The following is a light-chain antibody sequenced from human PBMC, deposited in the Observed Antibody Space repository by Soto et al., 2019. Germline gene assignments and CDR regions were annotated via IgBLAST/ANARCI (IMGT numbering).Light chain of an antibody. CDR2: LNSDGSH. V-gene: IGLV4-69*01. CDR1: SGHSNYA. Sequence: QLVLTQSPSASASLGASVKLTCTLSSGHSNYAIAWHQQQSGKGPRYLMKLNSDGSHSKGDGIPDRFSGSSSGAERYLTIPSRQSEDEADYYCQTWGSGIVVFGGGTKLTVL. CDR3: QTWGSGIVV. J-gene: IGLJ2*01.